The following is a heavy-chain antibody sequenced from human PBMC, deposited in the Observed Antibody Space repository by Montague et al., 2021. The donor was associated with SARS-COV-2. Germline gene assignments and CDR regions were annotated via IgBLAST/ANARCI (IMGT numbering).Heavy chain of an antibody. Sequence: TLSLTCTVSGGSISSGGYYWSWIRQHPGKGLEWIGYIYYSGSTYYNPSLKSRVTISVDTSKNQFSLKLSSVTAADTAVYYCAGGSGCSGGSCYSEWDPYYDYGMDVWGQGTTVTVSS. J-gene: IGHJ6*02. CDR2: IYYSGST. CDR1: GGSISSGGYY. V-gene: IGHV4-31*03. D-gene: IGHD2-15*01. CDR3: AGGSGCSGGSCYSEWDPYYDYGMDV.